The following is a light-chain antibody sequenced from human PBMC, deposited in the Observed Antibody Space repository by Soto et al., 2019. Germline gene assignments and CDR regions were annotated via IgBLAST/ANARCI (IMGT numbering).Light chain of an antibody. Sequence: EIVMTQSPATLSASPGERATLSCRASQSVNSNLAWYQLKPGQAPKLLIYDASNRATGVPSRFSGSGSGTELTLTISSRQSEDFAVSYCHHYNYRPPWTFGQGTKVDIK. CDR1: QSVNSN. V-gene: IGKV3-15*01. J-gene: IGKJ1*01. CDR2: DAS. CDR3: HHYNYRPPWT.